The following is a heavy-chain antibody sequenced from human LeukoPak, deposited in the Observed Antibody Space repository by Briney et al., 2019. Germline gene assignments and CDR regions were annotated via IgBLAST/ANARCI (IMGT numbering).Heavy chain of an antibody. Sequence: ASVKVSCKASGYTFTGYCMHWVRQAPGQGLQWMGWINPNSGGTNYAQKFQGRVTMTRDTSISTAYMELSRLRSDDTAVYYCARDLSVVPAAIPGDYWGQGTLVTVSS. D-gene: IGHD2-2*02. J-gene: IGHJ4*02. CDR2: INPNSGGT. V-gene: IGHV1-2*02. CDR3: ARDLSVVPAAIPGDY. CDR1: GYTFTGYC.